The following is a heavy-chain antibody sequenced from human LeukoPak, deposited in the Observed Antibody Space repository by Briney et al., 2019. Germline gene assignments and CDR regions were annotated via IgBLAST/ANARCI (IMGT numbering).Heavy chain of an antibody. V-gene: IGHV4-38-2*02. J-gene: IGHJ4*02. D-gene: IGHD3-9*01. CDR3: ASLYSRITIFSYHDGAHGSVDY. CDR2: IYHSGST. CDR1: GYSISSGYY. Sequence: SETLSLTCTVSGYSISSGYYWGWIRQPPGKGLEWIGSIYHSGSTYYNPSLKSRVTISVDTSKNQFSLKLSSVTAADTAVYYCASLYSRITIFSYHDGAHGSVDYWGQGTLVTVSS.